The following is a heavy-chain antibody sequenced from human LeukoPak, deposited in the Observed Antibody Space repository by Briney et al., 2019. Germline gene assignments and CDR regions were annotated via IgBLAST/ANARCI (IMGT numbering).Heavy chain of an antibody. CDR3: AKDSPPAKWLSGAFDI. V-gene: IGHV3-23*01. CDR2: ISGSGGST. D-gene: IGHD3-22*01. CDR1: GLTFSSYA. J-gene: IGHJ3*02. Sequence: PGGSLRLSCAASGLTFSSYAMSWVRQAPGKGLEWVSAISGSGGSTYYVDSVKGRFTISRDNSKNTLYLQMNSLRAEDTAVYYCAKDSPPAKWLSGAFDIWGQGTMVTVSS.